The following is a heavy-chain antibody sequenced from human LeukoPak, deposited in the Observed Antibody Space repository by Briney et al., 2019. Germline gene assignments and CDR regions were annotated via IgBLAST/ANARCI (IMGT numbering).Heavy chain of an antibody. CDR2: ISSSSSYI. Sequence: GGSLRPSCAASGFTFSSYSMNWVRQAPGKGLEWVSSISSSSSYIYYADSVKGRFTISRDNAKNSLYLQMNSLRAEDTAVYYCAREKDIVVVPAAYYYGMDVWGQGTTVTVSS. D-gene: IGHD2-2*01. CDR1: GFTFSSYS. V-gene: IGHV3-21*01. CDR3: AREKDIVVVPAAYYYGMDV. J-gene: IGHJ6*02.